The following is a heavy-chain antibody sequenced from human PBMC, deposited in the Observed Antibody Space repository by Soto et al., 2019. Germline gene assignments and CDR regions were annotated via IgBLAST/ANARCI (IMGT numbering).Heavy chain of an antibody. CDR2: ISAYNGNT. V-gene: IGHV1-18*01. CDR1: GYTFTSYG. D-gene: IGHD6-19*01. CDR3: AWRAVAYPNDAFAI. J-gene: IGHJ3*02. Sequence: ASVKVSCKASGYTFTSYGISWVRQAPGQGLEWMGWISAYNGNTNYAQKLQGRVTMTTDTSTSTAYMELRSLRSDDTAVYYCAWRAVAYPNDAFAIWGQGTMVPVSS.